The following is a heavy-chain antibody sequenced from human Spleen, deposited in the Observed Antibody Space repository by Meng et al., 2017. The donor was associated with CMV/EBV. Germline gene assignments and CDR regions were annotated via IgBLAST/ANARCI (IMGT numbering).Heavy chain of an antibody. V-gene: IGHV4-34*01. Sequence: QVKLQQGGAGLLKPSETLSLPCAVYGGSFSGYYWSWIRQPPGKGLEWIGEINHSGSTNYNPSLKSRVTISVDTSKNQFSLKLSSVTAADTAVYYCARRYGASAYNWFDPWGQGTLVTVSS. CDR1: GGSFSGYY. D-gene: IGHD4-17*01. CDR2: INHSGST. J-gene: IGHJ5*02. CDR3: ARRYGASAYNWFDP.